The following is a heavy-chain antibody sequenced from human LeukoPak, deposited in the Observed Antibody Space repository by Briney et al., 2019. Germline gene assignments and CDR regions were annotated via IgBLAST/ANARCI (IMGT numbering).Heavy chain of an antibody. CDR1: GASVSSYY. J-gene: IGHJ4*02. D-gene: IGHD3-22*01. CDR2: FSYSGDT. CDR3: ASGSSDYYDSSGYYDYYFDY. Sequence: SETLSLTCTVSGASVSSYYWSWIRQPPGKKLESIGYFSYSGDTNYNPSLQSRVTISVDPSKNQFSLRLSSVTAADTAVYYCASGSSDYYDSSGYYDYYFDYWGQGTLVTVSS. V-gene: IGHV4-59*02.